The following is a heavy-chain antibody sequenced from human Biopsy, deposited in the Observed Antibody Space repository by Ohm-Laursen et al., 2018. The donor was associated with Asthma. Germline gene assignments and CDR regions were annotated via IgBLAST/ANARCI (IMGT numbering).Heavy chain of an antibody. Sequence: SETLSLTCAVYGGSFSGYYWSWIRQPPGKGLEWIGEINHSGSTNYNPSLKSRVTISVDTSKNQFSLKLSSVTAADTAVYYCARERAGYYGSGSYLGYWGQGTLVTVPS. CDR2: INHSGST. D-gene: IGHD3-10*01. CDR3: ARERAGYYGSGSYLGY. V-gene: IGHV4-34*01. J-gene: IGHJ4*02. CDR1: GGSFSGYY.